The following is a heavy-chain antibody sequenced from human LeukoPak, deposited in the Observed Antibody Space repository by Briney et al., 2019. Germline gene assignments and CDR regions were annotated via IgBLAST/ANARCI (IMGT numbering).Heavy chain of an antibody. Sequence: GGSLRLSCAASGFTLSSYAMSWVRQAPGKGLEWVSVISGSGVTAYYADSVKGRFTISRGNSKNTLYLQMNSLRAEDTAVYYCAKSVGNCNGGSCHSGYFDLWGRGTLVTVSS. D-gene: IGHD2-15*01. CDR2: ISGSGVTA. CDR3: AKSVGNCNGGSCHSGYFDL. V-gene: IGHV3-23*01. J-gene: IGHJ2*01. CDR1: GFTLSSYA.